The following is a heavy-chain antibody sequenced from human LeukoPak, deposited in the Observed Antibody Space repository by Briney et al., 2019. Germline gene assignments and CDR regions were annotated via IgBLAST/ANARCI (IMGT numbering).Heavy chain of an antibody. CDR1: GFTFSSYA. CDR2: ISGSGGST. D-gene: IGHD6-13*01. J-gene: IGHJ4*02. Sequence: GGSLRLSCAASGFTFSSYAMSWVRQAPGKGLKWVSAISGSGGSTYYADSVKGRFTISRDNSKNTLYLQMNSLRAEDTAVYYCAKSPRIAAAIYYFDYWGQGTLVTVSS. V-gene: IGHV3-23*01. CDR3: AKSPRIAAAIYYFDY.